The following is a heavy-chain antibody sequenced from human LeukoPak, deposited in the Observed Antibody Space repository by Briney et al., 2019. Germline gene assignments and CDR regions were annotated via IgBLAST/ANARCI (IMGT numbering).Heavy chain of an antibody. V-gene: IGHV3-30-3*01. Sequence: GRPLRLSCAASGFTFSSYAMHWVRQAPGKGLEWVAVISYDGSNKYYADSVKGRFTISRDNSKNTLYLQMNSLRAEDTAVYYCARELIKKYYYGMDVWGQGTTATVSS. J-gene: IGHJ6*02. CDR1: GFTFSSYA. CDR2: ISYDGSNK. CDR3: ARELIKKYYYGMDV.